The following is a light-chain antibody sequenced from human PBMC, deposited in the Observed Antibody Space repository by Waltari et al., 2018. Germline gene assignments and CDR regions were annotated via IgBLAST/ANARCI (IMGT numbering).Light chain of an antibody. CDR1: SSDVGGYNY. Sequence: QSALTQPPSASGSPGQSVTISCTGTSSDVGGYNYVPWYQHHPGKAPKLIISEVNNRHSGVPYRFSGSKSGNTASLTVSGLQADDEADYYCTSYAGSHNWVFGGGTKLIVL. V-gene: IGLV2-8*01. J-gene: IGLJ2*01. CDR3: TSYAGSHNWV. CDR2: EVN.